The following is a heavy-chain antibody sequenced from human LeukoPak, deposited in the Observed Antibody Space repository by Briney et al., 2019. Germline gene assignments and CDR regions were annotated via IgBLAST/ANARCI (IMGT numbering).Heavy chain of an antibody. CDR1: GFTFSTYG. CDR3: AKDRGWFGGSLANFDD. V-gene: IGHV3-23*01. Sequence: GGSLRLSCAGSGFTFSTYGMTFVRQTPGKGLEWVSAISGSGCSIYYAHYVKGRFTISRDNSNNTLFLQMNSLRAEDTAVYYCAKDRGWFGGSLANFDDWGQGTLVTVSS. CDR2: ISGSGCSI. J-gene: IGHJ4*02. D-gene: IGHD3-10*01.